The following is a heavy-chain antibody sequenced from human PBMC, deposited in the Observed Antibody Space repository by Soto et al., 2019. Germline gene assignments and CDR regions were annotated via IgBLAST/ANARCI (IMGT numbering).Heavy chain of an antibody. D-gene: IGHD5-18*01. Sequence: PSETLSLTCVVYGGSFSGIYWSWIRQPPGKGLEWIGEINHSGSTNYSPSLESRVTISLDMSNNQFSPKLSSVTAADTAVYYCARGPGYSYGYSVYYYYYGMDVWGQGTTVTVSS. CDR1: GGSFSGIY. CDR3: ARGPGYSYGYSVYYYYYGMDV. J-gene: IGHJ6*02. V-gene: IGHV4-34*01. CDR2: INHSGST.